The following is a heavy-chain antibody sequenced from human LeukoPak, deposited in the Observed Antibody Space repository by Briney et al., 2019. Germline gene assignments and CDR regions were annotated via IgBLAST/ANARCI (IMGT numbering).Heavy chain of an antibody. CDR3: ARVCGITIFGVVIKGFDP. D-gene: IGHD3-3*01. V-gene: IGHV1-2*02. CDR1: GYTFTGYY. Sequence: ASVNVSCKASGYTFTGYYMHWVRQAPGQGLEWMGWINPNSGGTNYAQKFQGRVTMTRDTSISTAYMELSRLRSDDTAVYYCARVCGITIFGVVIKGFDPWGQGTLVTVSS. CDR2: INPNSGGT. J-gene: IGHJ5*02.